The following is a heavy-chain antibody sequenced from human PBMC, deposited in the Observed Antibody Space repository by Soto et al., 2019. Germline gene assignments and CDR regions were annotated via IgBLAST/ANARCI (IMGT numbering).Heavy chain of an antibody. J-gene: IGHJ3*02. CDR1: GGSISSGGYY. D-gene: IGHD2-15*01. Sequence: QVQLQESGPGLVKPSQTLSLTCTVSGGSISSGGYYWSWIRQHPGKGLEWIGYIYYSGSTYYNPSLKGRVTIPEDTSKNQFSLRRSSVTAADTAGYYCARDHSRSDDAFVIWGQGTMVTVSS. CDR2: IYYSGST. V-gene: IGHV4-31*03. CDR3: ARDHSRSDDAFVI.